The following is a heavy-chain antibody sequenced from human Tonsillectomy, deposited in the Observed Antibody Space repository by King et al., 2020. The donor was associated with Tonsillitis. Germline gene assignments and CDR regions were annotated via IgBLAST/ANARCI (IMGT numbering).Heavy chain of an antibody. CDR1: GFIFRNAW. CDR2: IKSKTDGGTI. D-gene: IGHD5-12*01. J-gene: IGHJ4*02. Sequence: VQLVESGGGLVKPGGSLRLSCAASGFIFRNAWMTWVRQAPGKGLEWVGRIKSKTDGGTIDYAAPVKARFTISRDDSKNTQYLQMNSLKTEDTAVYYCTTEGAIVATAATFDYWGQGTLVTVSS. CDR3: TTEGAIVATAATFDY. V-gene: IGHV3-15*01.